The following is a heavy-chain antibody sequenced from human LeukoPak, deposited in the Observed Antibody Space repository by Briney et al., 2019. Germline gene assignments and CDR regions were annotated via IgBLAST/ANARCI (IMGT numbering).Heavy chain of an antibody. CDR1: GGSISSNNW. CDR2: IYNSGST. J-gene: IGHJ2*01. CDR3: ARSGNSWYFDL. Sequence: SETLSLTCAVSGGSISSNNWWSWVRQTPGKGLEWIGEIYNSGSTNYSPSLKSRVTISVDKSKNQFSLRLSSVTAADTAVYYCARSGNSWYFDLWGRGTLVTVSS. D-gene: IGHD4-23*01. V-gene: IGHV4-4*02.